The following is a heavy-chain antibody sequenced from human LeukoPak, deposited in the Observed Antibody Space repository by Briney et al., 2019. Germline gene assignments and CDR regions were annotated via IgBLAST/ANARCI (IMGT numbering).Heavy chain of an antibody. CDR1: GFTFSSYA. D-gene: IGHD3-10*02. CDR3: AELGITMIGGV. CDR2: MSYDGSNE. V-gene: IGHV3-30*04. Sequence: SGGSLRLSCTASGFTFSSYALHWVRQAPGKGLEWVALMSYDGSNEYYADSVKGRFTISRDNSKNTLYLQMNSLRAEDTAVYYCAELGITMIGGVWGKGTTVTISS. J-gene: IGHJ6*04.